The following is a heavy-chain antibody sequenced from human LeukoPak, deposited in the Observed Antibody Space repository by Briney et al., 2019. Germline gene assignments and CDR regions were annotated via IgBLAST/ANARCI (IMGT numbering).Heavy chain of an antibody. Sequence: SETLSLTRTVSVGSITSGGYYWSSIRQPAGKGLEWIGRMYPTGRNNYTPYLKSRVTISVDTSKNPFSLKLSSVTAADTAVYYCARGEKGSSSGSIDNWGQGTLVTVSS. CDR1: VGSITSGGYY. V-gene: IGHV4-61*02. J-gene: IGHJ4*02. CDR2: MYPTGRN. D-gene: IGHD6-6*01. CDR3: ARGEKGSSSGSIDN.